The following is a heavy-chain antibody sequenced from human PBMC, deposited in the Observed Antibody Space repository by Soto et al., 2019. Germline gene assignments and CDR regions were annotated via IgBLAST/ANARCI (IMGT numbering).Heavy chain of an antibody. CDR2: IYYSGST. J-gene: IGHJ6*03. Sequence: SETLSLTCTVSGGSISSYYWSWIRQPPGKGLEWIGYIYYSGSTNYNPSLKSRVTISVDTSKNQFSLKLNSVTAADTAVYYCARVEVGSGSYNYYYYYMDVWGKGTTVTVSS. V-gene: IGHV4-59*01. CDR3: ARVEVGSGSYNYYYYYMDV. D-gene: IGHD3-10*01. CDR1: GGSISSYY.